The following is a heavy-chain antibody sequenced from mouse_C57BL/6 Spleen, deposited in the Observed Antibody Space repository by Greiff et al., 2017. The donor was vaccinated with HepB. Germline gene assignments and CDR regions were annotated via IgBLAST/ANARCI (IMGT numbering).Heavy chain of an antibody. D-gene: IGHD2-3*01. V-gene: IGHV5-9-1*02. CDR1: GFTFSSYA. Sequence: EVKVEESGEGLVKPGGSLKLSCAASGFTFSSYAMSWVRQTPEKRLEWVAYISSGGDYIYYADTVKGRFTISRDNARNTLYLQMSSLKSEDTAMYYCTGGGYYGRYAMDYWGQGTSVTVSS. CDR3: TGGGYYGRYAMDY. J-gene: IGHJ4*01. CDR2: ISSGGDYI.